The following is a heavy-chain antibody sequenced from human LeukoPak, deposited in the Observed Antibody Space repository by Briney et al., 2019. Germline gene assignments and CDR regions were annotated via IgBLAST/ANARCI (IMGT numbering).Heavy chain of an antibody. CDR1: GYTFTSYG. Sequence: GTSVKVSCKASGYTFTSYGISWVRQAPGQGLEWMGWISADNGNTNYAQKLQGRVTMTTDTSTSTAYMELRSLRSDDTAVYYCARDRIHYYYDSSGYHDYWGQGTLVTVSS. CDR2: ISADNGNT. D-gene: IGHD3-22*01. CDR3: ARDRIHYYYDSSGYHDY. J-gene: IGHJ4*02. V-gene: IGHV1-18*01.